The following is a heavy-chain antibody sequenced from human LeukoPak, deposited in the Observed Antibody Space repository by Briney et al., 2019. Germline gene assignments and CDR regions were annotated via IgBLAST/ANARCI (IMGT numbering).Heavy chain of an antibody. CDR2: ISGYNGNT. CDR1: GYTFKFNG. V-gene: IGHV1-18*01. Sequence: ASVKVSCKASGYTFKFNGISWVRQAPGQGLEWMGWISGYNGNTNYAQNLQGRLTMTKDISTSTAYMELRSLGSDDTAVYYCARKIPHEDYWGQGTLVTVSS. J-gene: IGHJ4*02. CDR3: ARKIPHEDY.